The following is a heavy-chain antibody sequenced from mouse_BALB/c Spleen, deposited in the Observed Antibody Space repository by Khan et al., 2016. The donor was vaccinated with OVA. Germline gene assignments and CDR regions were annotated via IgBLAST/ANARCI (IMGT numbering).Heavy chain of an antibody. CDR3: ARKDYYGYAMDY. V-gene: IGHV3-2*02. Sequence: EVQLQESGPGLVKPSQFLSLTCTVTGYSITSGYAWNWIRQFPGNKLEWMCYISYSGITSYNPSLRSRISITRDTSKNQFFLQLNSVTTEDTATXYCARKDYYGYAMDYWGQGTSVTVSS. D-gene: IGHD1-1*01. CDR2: ISYSGIT. J-gene: IGHJ4*01. CDR1: GYSITSGYA.